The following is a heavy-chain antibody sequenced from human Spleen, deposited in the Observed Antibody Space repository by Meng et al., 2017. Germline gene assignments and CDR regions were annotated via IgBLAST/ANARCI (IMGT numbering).Heavy chain of an antibody. CDR1: GGSFSDYY. CDR3: ARGPTTMAHDFDY. J-gene: IGHJ4*02. CDR2: INHSGST. V-gene: IGHV4-34*01. Sequence: QVQVPQGGAGPLEPSETLSLTCVVSGGSFSDYYWSWIRQPPGKGLEWIGEINHSGSTNYNPSLESRATISVDTSQNNLSLKLSSVTAADSAVYYCARGPTTMAHDFDYWGQGTLVTVSS. D-gene: IGHD4-11*01.